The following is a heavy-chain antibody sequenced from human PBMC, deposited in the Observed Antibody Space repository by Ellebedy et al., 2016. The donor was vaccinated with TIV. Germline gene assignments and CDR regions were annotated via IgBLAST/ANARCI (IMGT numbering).Heavy chain of an antibody. D-gene: IGHD2-15*01. Sequence: GGSLRLSXAVSGFTTSNSYMSWVRRAPGKGLEWVPVIYSGGQTYYAASVKGRFTISRDNSKNTLFLQMNSLRAEDTAMYYCARDSGCSGDTCRQKYMDVWGKGTTVTVSS. J-gene: IGHJ6*03. CDR1: GFTTSNSY. CDR3: ARDSGCSGDTCRQKYMDV. V-gene: IGHV3-53*01. CDR2: IYSGGQT.